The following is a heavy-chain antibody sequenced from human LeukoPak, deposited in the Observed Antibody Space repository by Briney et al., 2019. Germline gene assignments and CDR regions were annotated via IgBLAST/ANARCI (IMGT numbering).Heavy chain of an antibody. CDR3: AKNWDRLDS. CDR1: GFSFSSYG. CDR2: ISYDGSDK. V-gene: IGHV3-30*18. J-gene: IGHJ4*02. D-gene: IGHD1-14*01. Sequence: TGGSLRLSWAASGFSFSSYGMQWVRQAPGKGLEWVALISYDGSDKYYADSVKGRFTISRDNSKNTLSLQMSSPRQEDTAVYYCAKNWDRLDSWGQGTLVTVSS.